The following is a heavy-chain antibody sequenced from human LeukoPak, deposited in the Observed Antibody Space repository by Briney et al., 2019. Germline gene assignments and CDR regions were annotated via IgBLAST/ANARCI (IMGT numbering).Heavy chain of an antibody. V-gene: IGHV3-74*01. CDR3: ATSGWYGSGDY. J-gene: IGHJ4*02. CDR1: GFTFSRYW. D-gene: IGHD6-19*01. Sequence: SGGSLRLSCAASGFTFSRYWMYWVRQAPGKGLVWVSRINTDGSVTNYADSVKGRLTISRGNTKNTLYLQMNSLRVEDTAMYYCATSGWYGSGDYWGQGTLVTVSS. CDR2: INTDGSVT.